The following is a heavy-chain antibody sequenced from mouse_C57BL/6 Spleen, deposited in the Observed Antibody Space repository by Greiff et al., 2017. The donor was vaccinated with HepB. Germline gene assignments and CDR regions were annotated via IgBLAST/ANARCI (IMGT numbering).Heavy chain of an antibody. J-gene: IGHJ2*01. Sequence: VQLQQPGAELVKPGASVKMSCKASGYTFTSYWITWVKQRPGQGLEWIGDIYPGSGSTNYNEKFKSKATLTVDTSSSTAYMQLSSLTSEDSAVYYCARRGLITTVVAHYFDYWGQGTTLTVSS. D-gene: IGHD1-1*01. CDR3: ARRGLITTVVAHYFDY. V-gene: IGHV1-55*01. CDR1: GYTFTSYW. CDR2: IYPGSGST.